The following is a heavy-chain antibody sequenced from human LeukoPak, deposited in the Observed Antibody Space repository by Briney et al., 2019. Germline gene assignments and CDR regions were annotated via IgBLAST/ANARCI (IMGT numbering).Heavy chain of an antibody. Sequence: GGSLRLSCAASGFTFSSYGMHWVRQAPGKGLEWVAFITYDGTNTYYADSVKGRFTISRDNSKNTLYLQMNSLRAEDTAVYYCARDGYSYGRAQFDYWGQGTLVTVSS. D-gene: IGHD5-18*01. CDR2: ITYDGTNT. J-gene: IGHJ4*02. CDR1: GFTFSSYG. CDR3: ARDGYSYGRAQFDY. V-gene: IGHV3-30*03.